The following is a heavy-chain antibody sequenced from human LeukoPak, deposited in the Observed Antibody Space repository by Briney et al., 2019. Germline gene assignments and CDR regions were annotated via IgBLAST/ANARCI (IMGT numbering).Heavy chain of an antibody. CDR1: GYTFTSYD. Sequence: ASVKVSCKASGYTFTSYDINWVRQATGQGLEWMGWMNPNSGNTGYAQKFQGRVTITRNTSISTAYMELSSLRSEDTAVYYCASPLSAPQYYDFWSGIAPMDVWGKGTTVTVSS. J-gene: IGHJ6*04. CDR3: ASPLSAPQYYDFWSGIAPMDV. V-gene: IGHV1-8*02. CDR2: MNPNSGNT. D-gene: IGHD3-3*01.